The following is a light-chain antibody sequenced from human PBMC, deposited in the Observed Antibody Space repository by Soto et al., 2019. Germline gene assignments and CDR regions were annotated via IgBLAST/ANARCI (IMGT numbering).Light chain of an antibody. CDR3: QHYGRAPGLFT. CDR2: DAS. CDR1: QSVSRSS. Sequence: EIVLTQSPGTLSLSPGESATRSCRASQSVSRSSLAWYQQKRGQAPRLLIHDASSRATGIPDRFSGSGSGTDFTLAISRLEPEDFAVYYCQHYGRAPGLFTFGPGNKVDIK. V-gene: IGKV3-20*01. J-gene: IGKJ3*01.